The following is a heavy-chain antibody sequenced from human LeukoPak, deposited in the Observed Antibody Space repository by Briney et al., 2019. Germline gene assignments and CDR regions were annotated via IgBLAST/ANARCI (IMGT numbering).Heavy chain of an antibody. CDR2: IYYSGST. CDR3: ARLVVGAVAGRMYYFDY. CDR1: GGSISSSSYY. J-gene: IGHJ4*02. D-gene: IGHD6-19*01. Sequence: SETLSLTCTVSGGSISSSSYYWGWLRPPRGKGLEWIGSIYYSGSTYYNPSLKSRVTISVDTSKNQFSLKLSSVTAADTAVYYCARLVVGAVAGRMYYFDYWGQGTLVTVSS. V-gene: IGHV4-39*01.